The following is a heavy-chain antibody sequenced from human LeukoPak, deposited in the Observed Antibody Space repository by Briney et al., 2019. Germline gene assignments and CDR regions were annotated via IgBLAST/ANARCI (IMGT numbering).Heavy chain of an antibody. CDR3: ARGRLAARPRTNWFDP. Sequence: PSETLSLTCAVYGGSFSGYYWSWIRQPPGKGLEWIGEINHSGSTNYNPSLKSRVTISVDTSKNQFSLKLSSVTAADTAVYYCARGRLAARPRTNWFDPWGQGTLVTVSS. CDR2: INHSGST. J-gene: IGHJ5*02. D-gene: IGHD6-6*01. V-gene: IGHV4-34*01. CDR1: GGSFSGYY.